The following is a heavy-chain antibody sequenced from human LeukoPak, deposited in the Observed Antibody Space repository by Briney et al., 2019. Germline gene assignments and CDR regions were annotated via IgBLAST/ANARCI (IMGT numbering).Heavy chain of an antibody. J-gene: IGHJ5*02. CDR1: GYTFTNHD. V-gene: IGHV1-18*01. CDR3: ARHGRAVMNVWFDP. D-gene: IGHD1-26*01. Sequence: ASMKVACKASGYTFTNHDISWVRQAPGQGLEWMGWISVYSGNTNYAQDFQGRVTMTTDTSTSTAYMELRSLRADDTAVYYCARHGRAVMNVWFDPWGQGTLVSVSS. CDR2: ISVYSGNT.